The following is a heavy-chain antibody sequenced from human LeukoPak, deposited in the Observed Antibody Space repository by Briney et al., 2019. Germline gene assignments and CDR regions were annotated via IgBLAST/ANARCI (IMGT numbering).Heavy chain of an antibody. CDR3: ARVRDGYNFGYFDY. CDR2: IYHSEST. V-gene: IGHV4-38-2*01. J-gene: IGHJ4*02. D-gene: IGHD5-24*01. CDR1: GFSISSGYY. Sequence: PSETLSLTCAVSGFSISSGYYWGWIRHPPGKGLEWIGSIYHSESTHYNPSLKSRVTISVDTSTNKFSLTLRSVTAADTAVYYCARVRDGYNFGYFDYWGQGTLVTVSS.